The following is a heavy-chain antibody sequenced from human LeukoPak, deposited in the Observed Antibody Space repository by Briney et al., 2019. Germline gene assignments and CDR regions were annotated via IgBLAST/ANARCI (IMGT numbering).Heavy chain of an antibody. J-gene: IGHJ4*02. CDR3: AREGNPKGLVPAAIDFRLVY. D-gene: IGHD2-2*01. Sequence: SETLSLTCAVYGGSFSGYYWSWIRQPPGKGLEWIGEINHSGSTNYNPSLKSRVTISVDTSKNQFYLKLSSVTAADTAVHYCAREGNPKGLVPAAIDFRLVYWGQGTLVTVSS. CDR2: INHSGST. CDR1: GGSFSGYY. V-gene: IGHV4-34*01.